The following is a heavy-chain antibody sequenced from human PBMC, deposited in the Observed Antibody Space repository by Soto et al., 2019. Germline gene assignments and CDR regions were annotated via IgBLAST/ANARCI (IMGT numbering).Heavy chain of an antibody. CDR1: GGSISSYY. V-gene: IGHV4-59*01. CDR3: ASSSGWYLAFDY. CDR2: IYYSGST. D-gene: IGHD6-19*01. Sequence: QVQLQESGPGLVKPSETLSLTCTVSGGSISSYYWSWIRQPPGKGLEWIGYIYYSGSTNYNPSLKGRVTISVDTSKNRFSLRLSSVTAADTAVYYCASSSGWYLAFDYWGQGTLVTVSS. J-gene: IGHJ4*02.